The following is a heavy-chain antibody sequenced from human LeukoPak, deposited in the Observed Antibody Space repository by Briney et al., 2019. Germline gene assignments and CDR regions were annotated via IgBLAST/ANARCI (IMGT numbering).Heavy chain of an antibody. CDR3: ARGNPGIAAAGFLAYYY. J-gene: IGHJ4*02. CDR1: GGTFSSYA. V-gene: IGHV1-69*01. D-gene: IGHD6-13*01. Sequence: GSSVKVSCKASGGTFSSYAISWVRQAPGQGLEWMGGIIPIFGTANYAQKFQGRVTITADESTSTAYMELSSLRSEDTAVYYCARGNPGIAAAGFLAYYYWGQGALVTVSS. CDR2: IIPIFGTA.